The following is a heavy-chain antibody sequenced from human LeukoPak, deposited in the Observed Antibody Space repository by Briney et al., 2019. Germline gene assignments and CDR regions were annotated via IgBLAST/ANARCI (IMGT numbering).Heavy chain of an antibody. Sequence: SVKVSCKASGGTFSSYAISWVRQAPGQGLEWMGGIIPIFGTANYAQKFQGRVTITTDESTSTAYMELSSLRSEDTAMYYCASGGAFMDIVVVPAAPLIYLGQGTLVTVSS. CDR3: ASGGAFMDIVVVPAAPLIY. CDR2: IIPIFGTA. D-gene: IGHD2-2*03. V-gene: IGHV1-69*05. CDR1: GGTFSSYA. J-gene: IGHJ4*02.